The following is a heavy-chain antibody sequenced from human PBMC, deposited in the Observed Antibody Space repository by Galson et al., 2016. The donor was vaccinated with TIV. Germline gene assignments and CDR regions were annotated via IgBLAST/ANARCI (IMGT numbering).Heavy chain of an antibody. Sequence: SVKVSCKATRGTLRKSAITWVRQAPGQGLEYMGGIIPRLGTVAYAHRLRDRLTITADKSTDTAYMELSSLRSEDTAVYYCAKDRNTAFDTHYSYYGLDVWGQGTTVIVSS. J-gene: IGHJ6*02. CDR2: IIPRLGTV. V-gene: IGHV1-69*06. CDR3: AKDRNTAFDTHYSYYGLDV. D-gene: IGHD5-18*01. CDR1: RGTLRKSA.